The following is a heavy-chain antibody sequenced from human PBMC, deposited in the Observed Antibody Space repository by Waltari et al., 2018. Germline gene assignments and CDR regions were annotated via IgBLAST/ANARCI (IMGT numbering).Heavy chain of an antibody. CDR3: ARVIAGRAFDI. D-gene: IGHD6-6*01. Sequence: QVQVMESGGGVVQPGRSLRLSCPTSGFIFRNFAMHWVRQTPGKGLGWVAMMSYDGNTEYYADSVKGRFTISRDNSRSTLYLQMNSLRVEDTAVYSCARVIAGRAFDIWGQGTLVTVS. CDR2: MSYDGNTE. V-gene: IGHV3-30-3*01. J-gene: IGHJ3*02. CDR1: GFIFRNFA.